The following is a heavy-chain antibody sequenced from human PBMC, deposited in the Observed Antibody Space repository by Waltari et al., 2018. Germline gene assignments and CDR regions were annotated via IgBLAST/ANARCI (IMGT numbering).Heavy chain of an antibody. V-gene: IGHV3-7*01. CDR1: GFTFSSYW. J-gene: IGHJ4*02. D-gene: IGHD2-21*01. CDR3: ARGVADCGGDCYEYYFDY. Sequence: EVQLVESGGGLVQPGGSLRLSCAASGFTFSSYWMSWVRQAPGKGLEWVANIKQDGSEKYYVDSVKGRFTISRDNAKNSLYLQMNSLRAEDTAVYYCARGVADCGGDCYEYYFDYWGQGTLVTVSS. CDR2: IKQDGSEK.